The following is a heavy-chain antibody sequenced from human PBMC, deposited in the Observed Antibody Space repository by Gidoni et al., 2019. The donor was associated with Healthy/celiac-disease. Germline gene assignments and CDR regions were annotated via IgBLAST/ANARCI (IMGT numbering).Heavy chain of an antibody. Sequence: EVQLVESGGGLVKPGRSLRLPCTASGFTFGDYAMSWFRQAPGKGLEWVGFIRSKAYGGTTEYAASVKGRFTISRDDSKSIAYLQMNSLKTEDTAVYYCTRDLIKGGARNYYYYYGMDVWGQGTTVTVSS. J-gene: IGHJ6*02. CDR3: TRDLIKGGARNYYYYYGMDV. D-gene: IGHD1-26*01. CDR1: GFTFGDYA. V-gene: IGHV3-49*05. CDR2: IRSKAYGGTT.